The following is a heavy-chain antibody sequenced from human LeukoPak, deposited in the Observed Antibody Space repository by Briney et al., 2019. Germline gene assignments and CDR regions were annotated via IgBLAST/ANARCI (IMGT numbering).Heavy chain of an antibody. V-gene: IGHV3-66*01. CDR3: ARDRNLKGYYYYYGMDV. J-gene: IGHJ6*02. Sequence: GGSLRLSCAASGFTFSSYAMSWVRQAPGKGLEWVSVIYSGGSTYYADSVKGRFTISRDNSKNTLYLQMNSLRAEDTAVYYCARDRNLKGYYYYYGMDVWGQGTTVTVSS. CDR1: GFTFSSYA. CDR2: IYSGGST.